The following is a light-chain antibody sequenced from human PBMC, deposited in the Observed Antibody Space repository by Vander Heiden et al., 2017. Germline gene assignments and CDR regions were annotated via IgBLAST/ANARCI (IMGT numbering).Light chain of an antibody. CDR2: WAS. Sequence: DIVMTQSPDSLTVSLGERATINCKSSQSVLYTSKNKNCLAWYQQRPGQPPKLLIYWASTRESGVPDRYSGSGSGTDFTLTISSLQAEDVAIYYCQQYYTNPPTFGGGTKVEIK. CDR1: QSVLYTSKNKNC. J-gene: IGKJ4*01. V-gene: IGKV4-1*01. CDR3: QQYYTNPPT.